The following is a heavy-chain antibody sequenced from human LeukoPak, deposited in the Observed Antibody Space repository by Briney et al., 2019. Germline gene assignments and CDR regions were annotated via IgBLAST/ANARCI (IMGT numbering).Heavy chain of an antibody. J-gene: IGHJ4*02. V-gene: IGHV3-33*01. CDR2: IWYDGSNK. D-gene: IGHD2-21*02. Sequence: GGSLRLSCAASGFTFSSYVMHWVRQAPGKGLEWVAVIWYDGSNKYYADSAKGRFTISRDNSKNTLYLQMNSLRAEDTAVYYCAREGGGDDAGVYWGQGTLVTVSS. CDR3: AREGGGDDAGVY. CDR1: GFTFSSYV.